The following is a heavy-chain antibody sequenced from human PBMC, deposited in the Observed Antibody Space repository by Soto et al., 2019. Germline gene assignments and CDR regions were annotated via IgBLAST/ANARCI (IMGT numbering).Heavy chain of an antibody. CDR1: GGSISSGDYY. CDR2: IYYSGST. D-gene: IGHD4-4*01. V-gene: IGHV4-30-4*01. CDR3: ARRRGMTTVKNWFDP. Sequence: SETLSLTCTVSGGSISSGDYYWSWIRQPPGKGLEWIGYIYYSGSTYYNPSLKSRVTISVDTSKNQFSLKLSPVTAADTAVYYCARRRGMTTVKNWFDPWGQGTLVTVSS. J-gene: IGHJ5*02.